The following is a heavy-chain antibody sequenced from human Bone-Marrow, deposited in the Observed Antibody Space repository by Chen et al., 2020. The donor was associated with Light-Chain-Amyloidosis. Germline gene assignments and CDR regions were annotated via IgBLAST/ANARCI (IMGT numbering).Heavy chain of an antibody. CDR1: GFTFDDFA. D-gene: IGHD1-1*01. V-gene: IGHV3-9*01. CDR3: VKSFAPHWYYMDV. CDR2: ISWNSGIM. J-gene: IGHJ6*03. Sequence: EAQLVESGGGLVQPGRSLRLSCAASGFTFDDFAMHWVRQAPVKGLEWVSGISWNSGIMGYAESVRGRFNISRDNAKNSLDLQMNSLRPEDTALYYCVKSFAPHWYYMDVWGKGTSVTVSS.